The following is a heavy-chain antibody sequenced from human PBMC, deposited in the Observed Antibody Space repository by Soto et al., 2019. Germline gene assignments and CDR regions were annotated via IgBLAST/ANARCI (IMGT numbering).Heavy chain of an antibody. V-gene: IGHV4-39*01. Sequence: SETLSLTCTFSGGSISSSSYYWGWIRQPPGKGLEWIGSIYYSGSTYYNPSLKSRVTISVDTSKNQFSLKLSSVTAADTAVYYCARRREHPLYYCSGGSCYSRWFDPWGQGTLVTVSS. D-gene: IGHD2-15*01. J-gene: IGHJ5*02. CDR3: ARRREHPLYYCSGGSCYSRWFDP. CDR1: GGSISSSSYY. CDR2: IYYSGST.